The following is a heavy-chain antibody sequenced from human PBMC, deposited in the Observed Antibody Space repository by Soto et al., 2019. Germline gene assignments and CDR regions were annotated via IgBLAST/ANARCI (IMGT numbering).Heavy chain of an antibody. CDR2: IYYSGST. CDR1: GGSISSSSYY. J-gene: IGHJ5*02. Sequence: SETLSLTCTVSGGSISSSSYYWGWIRQPPGKGLEWIGSIYYSGSTYYNPSLKSRVTISVDTSKNQFSLKLSSVTAADTAVYYCARQGDSNYGPWDWRFDPWGQGTLVTVSS. V-gene: IGHV4-39*01. D-gene: IGHD4-4*01. CDR3: ARQGDSNYGPWDWRFDP.